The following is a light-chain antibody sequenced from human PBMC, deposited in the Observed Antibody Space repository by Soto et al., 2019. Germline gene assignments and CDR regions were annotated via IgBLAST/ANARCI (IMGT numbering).Light chain of an antibody. J-gene: IGLJ2*01. V-gene: IGLV6-57*04. Sequence: NFMLTHPPSVSESPGKTVTISCTRSSGSIANNYVQWYQQRPGSAPTTVIYENKLRPSGGPGRFSGSTDGSSNSASLTISGLQAEDEADYYCQSFDADFVIFGGGTQLTVL. CDR3: QSFDADFVI. CDR1: SGSIANNY. CDR2: ENK.